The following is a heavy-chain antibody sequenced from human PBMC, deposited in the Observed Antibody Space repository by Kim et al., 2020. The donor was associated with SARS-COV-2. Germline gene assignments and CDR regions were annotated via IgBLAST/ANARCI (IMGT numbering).Heavy chain of an antibody. V-gene: IGHV4-61*08. CDR1: GGSVSSSDYY. Sequence: SETLSLTCTVSGGSVSSSDYYWSWIRQPPGKGLEWIGYIHYSGDTKYNPSLKSRVTISIDTSKNQFSLKLSSVTAADTAVYYCASGITGTPDYWGQGTLV. D-gene: IGHD1-7*01. CDR3: ASGITGTPDY. CDR2: IHYSGDT. J-gene: IGHJ4*02.